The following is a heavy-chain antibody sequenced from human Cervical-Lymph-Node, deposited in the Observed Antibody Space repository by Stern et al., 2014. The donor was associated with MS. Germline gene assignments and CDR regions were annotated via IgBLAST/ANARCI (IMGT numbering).Heavy chain of an antibody. J-gene: IGHJ4*02. CDR3: AREGGSSRGFEY. CDR2: INSDGSST. V-gene: IGHV3-74*01. D-gene: IGHD6-13*01. CDR1: GFTFSSYW. Sequence: EMQLVESGGGLVQPGGSLRLSCAASGFTFSSYWMHWVRQAPGKGLVWVSRINSDGSSTSYADSVKGRFTISRDNAKNTLYLQMNSLRAEDTAVYYCAREGGSSRGFEYWGQGTLVTVSS.